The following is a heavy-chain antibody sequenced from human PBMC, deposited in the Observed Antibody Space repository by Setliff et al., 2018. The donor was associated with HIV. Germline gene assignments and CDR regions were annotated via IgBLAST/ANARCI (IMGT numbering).Heavy chain of an antibody. CDR3: ARGHCSGTNCYGVDYYGMDV. D-gene: IGHD2-2*01. CDR1: GGSISSDNW. J-gene: IGHJ6*02. V-gene: IGHV4-4*02. CDR2: IYHSEYT. Sequence: PSETLSLTCAVSGGSISSDNWWTWVRQPPGKGLEWIGEIYHSEYTNYNASLKSRVSMSVDKSKNQFSLKLTSVTAADTAVYYCARGHCSGTNCYGVDYYGMDVWGQGTTFTVSS.